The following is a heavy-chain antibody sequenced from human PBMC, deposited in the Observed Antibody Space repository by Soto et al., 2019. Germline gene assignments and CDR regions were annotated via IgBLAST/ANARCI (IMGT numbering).Heavy chain of an antibody. CDR2: IIPILGIA. CDR3: ATMGRWYVSCYYYGMDV. V-gene: IGHV1-69*02. CDR1: GGTFSSYT. J-gene: IGHJ6*02. Sequence: ASVKVSCKASGGTFSSYTISWVRRAPGQGLEWMGRIIPILGIANYAQKFQGRVTITADKSTSTAYMELSSLRSEDTAVYYCATMGRWYVSCYYYGMDVWGQRTTFTFSS. D-gene: IGHD6-13*01.